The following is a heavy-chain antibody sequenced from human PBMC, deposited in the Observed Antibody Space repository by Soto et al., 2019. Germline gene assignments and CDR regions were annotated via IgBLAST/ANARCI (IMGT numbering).Heavy chain of an antibody. D-gene: IGHD6-13*01. Sequence: GASVKVSCKASGYTFTSYDINWVRQATGQGLEWMGWMNPNSGNTGYAQKFQGRVTMTRNTSISTAYMELSSLRSEDTAVYYCARGRRVAAAGTRDYYYYMDVWGKGTTVTVSS. V-gene: IGHV1-8*01. CDR3: ARGRRVAAAGTRDYYYYMDV. CDR2: MNPNSGNT. CDR1: GYTFTSYD. J-gene: IGHJ6*03.